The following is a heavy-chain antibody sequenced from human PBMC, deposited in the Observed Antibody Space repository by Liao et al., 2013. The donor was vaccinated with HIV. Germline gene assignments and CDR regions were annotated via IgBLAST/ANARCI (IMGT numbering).Heavy chain of an antibody. J-gene: IGHJ3*02. V-gene: IGHV4-39*07. CDR3: ATVRSWSIPPTDAFDI. Sequence: QLQLQESGPGLVEPSETLTLTCSVSAASISRSSYYWGWIRQAPGKGLEWIGTIYSSGTTYYNSSLRSRVTIARDTSKNQFSLKVTSVTVADTAVYYCATVRSWSIPPTDAFDIWGQGTMVIVSS. CDR2: IYSSGTT. D-gene: IGHD1-1*01. CDR1: AASISRSSYY.